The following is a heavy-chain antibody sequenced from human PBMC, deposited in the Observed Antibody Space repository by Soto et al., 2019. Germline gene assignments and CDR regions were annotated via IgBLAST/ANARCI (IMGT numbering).Heavy chain of an antibody. CDR2: XHXXXST. V-gene: IGHV4-59*08. D-gene: IGHD5-18*01. CDR3: ARRYGSCFDY. CDR1: GGSISSYY. J-gene: IGHJ4*02. Sequence: PXXTLSLTCTVSGGSISSYYWSWIRQPPGXXXXXXXXXHXXXSTXXKKXXXXXXXTXXXKXXXQLSMKMSSVTAAETAVYYCARRYGSCFDYWGQGTLVTVSS.